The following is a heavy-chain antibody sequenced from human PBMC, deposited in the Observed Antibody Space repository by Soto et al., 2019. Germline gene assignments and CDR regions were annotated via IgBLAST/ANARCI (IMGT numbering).Heavy chain of an antibody. J-gene: IGHJ5*02. CDR3: ARDWTTYYYDSSGKNWFDP. CDR1: GYTFTSYG. V-gene: IGHV1-18*01. D-gene: IGHD3-22*01. CDR2: ISAYNGNT. Sequence: GASVKVSCKASGYTFTSYGISWVRQAPGQGLEWMGWISAYNGNTNYAQKLQGRVTMTTDTSTSTVYMELSSLRSEDTAVYYCARDWTTYYYDSSGKNWFDPWGQGTLVTVSS.